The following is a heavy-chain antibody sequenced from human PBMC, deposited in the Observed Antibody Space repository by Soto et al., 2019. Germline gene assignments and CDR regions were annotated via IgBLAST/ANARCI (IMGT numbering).Heavy chain of an antibody. CDR1: GFTFSDYY. J-gene: IGHJ3*01. V-gene: IGHV3-11*01. CDR2: ISGHGSVI. CDR3: ARGKYPGAVDV. Sequence: GGSLRLSCVSSGFTFSDYYMHWMRQAPGKGLEWVSYISGHGSVISYADSVKGRFTISRDNAKDSLFLQVNSLRAEDTALYYCARGKYPGAVDVWGQGTMVTVSS.